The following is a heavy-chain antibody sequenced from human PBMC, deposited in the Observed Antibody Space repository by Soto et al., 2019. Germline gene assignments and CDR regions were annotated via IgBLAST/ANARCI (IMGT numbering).Heavy chain of an antibody. CDR1: GYIFTAYS. CDR3: AREGNFRDGIWYSEYFQR. D-gene: IGHD2-15*01. Sequence: ASVKVSCKASGYIFTAYSMHWVRQAPGQGLEWMGVVNPSGGSTNYAQKFQGRITMTRDTSTSTVYMDLSSLTSEDTAVYYCAREGNFRDGIWYSEYFQRWGQGTLVTVSS. V-gene: IGHV1-46*01. J-gene: IGHJ1*01. CDR2: VNPSGGST.